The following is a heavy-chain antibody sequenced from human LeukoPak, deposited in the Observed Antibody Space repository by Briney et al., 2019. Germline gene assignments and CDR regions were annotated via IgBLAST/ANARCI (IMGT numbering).Heavy chain of an antibody. Sequence: GGSLRLSCAASGFTFSSYSMNWVRQAPGKGLEWVSSISSGSAYIHYADSVKGRFTISRDNAKNSLYLQMNSLRAEDTAVYYCARPIVADFYYGLDVWGKGTTVTVSS. CDR2: ISSGSAYI. CDR3: ARPIVADFYYGLDV. CDR1: GFTFSSYS. D-gene: IGHD6-13*01. V-gene: IGHV3-21*06. J-gene: IGHJ6*04.